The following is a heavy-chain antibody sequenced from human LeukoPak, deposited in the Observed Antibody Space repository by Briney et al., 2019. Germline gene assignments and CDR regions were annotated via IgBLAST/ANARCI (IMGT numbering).Heavy chain of an antibody. CDR2: INPNSGGT. V-gene: IGHV1-2*02. Sequence: ASVKVSCKASGYTFTSYGISWVRQAPGQGLEWMGWINPNSGGTNYAQKFQGRVTMTRDTSISTAYMELSRLRSEDTAVYYCASREMAMSYYYYMDVWGKGTTVTVSS. J-gene: IGHJ6*03. D-gene: IGHD5-24*01. CDR3: ASREMAMSYYYYMDV. CDR1: GYTFTSYG.